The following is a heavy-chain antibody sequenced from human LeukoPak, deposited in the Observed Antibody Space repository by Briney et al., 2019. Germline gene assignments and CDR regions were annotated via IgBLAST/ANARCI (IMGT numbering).Heavy chain of an antibody. CDR3: ARGSGYYRPRGVDY. Sequence: PSETLSLTCTVSGGSISSYYWSWIRQPPGKGLEWIGYIYYSGSTYYNPSLKSRVTISIDTSKNQFSLKLSSVTAADTALYYCARGSGYYRPRGVDYWGQGTLVTVSS. V-gene: IGHV4-59*12. CDR2: IYYSGST. CDR1: GGSISSYY. J-gene: IGHJ4*02. D-gene: IGHD3-22*01.